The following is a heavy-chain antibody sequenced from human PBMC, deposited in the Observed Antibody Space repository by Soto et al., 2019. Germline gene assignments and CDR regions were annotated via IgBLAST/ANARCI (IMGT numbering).Heavy chain of an antibody. J-gene: IGHJ4*02. CDR2: ISFDGRET. Sequence: QVQLVESGGGVVQPGRSLRLSCSASGFTFSQFGMHWVRRAPGKGLEWVAVISFDGRETYYSDSVKGRFTISRDNSKTTPYQKVNSLRADDTAVYYCAKKMNGVTSIPCNIDYWGQGTLVTVSS. V-gene: IGHV3-30*18. CDR1: GFTFSQFG. D-gene: IGHD3-10*01. CDR3: AKKMNGVTSIPCNIDY.